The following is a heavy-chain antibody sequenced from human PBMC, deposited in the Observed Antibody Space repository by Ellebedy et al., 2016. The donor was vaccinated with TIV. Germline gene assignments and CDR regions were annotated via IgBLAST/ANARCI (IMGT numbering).Heavy chain of an antibody. V-gene: IGHV3-15*01. CDR1: GFTFSNAW. Sequence: PGGSLRLSCAASGFTFSNAWMNWVRQASGKGLEWVGRIQSKTDGGTTDYAAPVKGRFTISRDDSKNTLFLQMNNLRNEDTAVYYCTTTYCNNTSCFYWGQGTLVTVSS. J-gene: IGHJ4*02. CDR3: TTTYCNNTSCFY. CDR2: IQSKTDGGTT. D-gene: IGHD2-2*01.